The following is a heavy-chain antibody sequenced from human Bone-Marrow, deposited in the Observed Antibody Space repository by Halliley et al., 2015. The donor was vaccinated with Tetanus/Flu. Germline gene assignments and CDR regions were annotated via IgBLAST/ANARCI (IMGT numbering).Heavy chain of an antibody. Sequence: TLSLTCTVSGASINSGGFYWSWIRQHPGKGLEWIGYISSSGTTYYNPSLKSPVTVSLDTSKNQFSLKVTSVTAADTAVYYCAGGYGVGYFFFDYWGRGTLVTVSS. CDR3: AGGYGVGYFFFDY. CDR1: GASINSGGFY. J-gene: IGHJ4*02. V-gene: IGHV4-31*01. CDR2: ISSSGTT. D-gene: IGHD2-15*01.